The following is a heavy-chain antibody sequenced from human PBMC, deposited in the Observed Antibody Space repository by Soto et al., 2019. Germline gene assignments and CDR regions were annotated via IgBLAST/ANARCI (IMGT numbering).Heavy chain of an antibody. V-gene: IGHV4-59*01. CDR3: ARDLGNSGSYYALRYHYGMDV. D-gene: IGHD1-26*01. J-gene: IGHJ6*02. CDR1: GGSISSYY. CDR2: IYYSGST. Sequence: SETLSLTCTVSGGSISSYYWSWIRQPPGKGLEWIGYIYYSGSTNYNPSLKSRVTISVDTSKNQFSLKLSSVTAADTAVYYCARDLGNSGSYYALRYHYGMDVWGQGTTVTVSS.